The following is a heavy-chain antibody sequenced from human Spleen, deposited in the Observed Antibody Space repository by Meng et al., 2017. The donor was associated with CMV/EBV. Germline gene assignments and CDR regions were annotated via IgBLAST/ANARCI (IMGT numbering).Heavy chain of an antibody. CDR3: ARTYCSGGACYSVDY. Sequence: GESLKISCKGSGYTFSNYWIAWVRQMPGKGLEWMGIIYPGDSDTRYSPSFQGQVTMSADKSISTAYLQWSSLKASDTAICYCARTYCSGGACYSVDYWGQGALVTVSS. V-gene: IGHV5-51*01. J-gene: IGHJ4*02. CDR2: IYPGDSDT. CDR1: GYTFSNYW. D-gene: IGHD2-15*01.